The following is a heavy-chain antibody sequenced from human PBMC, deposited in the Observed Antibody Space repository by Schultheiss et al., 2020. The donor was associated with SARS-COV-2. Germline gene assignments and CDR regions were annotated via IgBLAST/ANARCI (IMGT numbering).Heavy chain of an antibody. J-gene: IGHJ4*02. CDR3: ARDRYYYGSGTFDY. CDR1: GFTFSSYG. Sequence: GGSLRLSCAASGFTFSSYGMHWVRQAPGKGLEWVSVIYSGGSTYYADSVKGRFTISRDNSKNTLYLQMNSLRAEDTAVYYCARDRYYYGSGTFDYWGQGTLVTVSS. D-gene: IGHD3-10*01. CDR2: IYSGGST. V-gene: IGHV3-66*01.